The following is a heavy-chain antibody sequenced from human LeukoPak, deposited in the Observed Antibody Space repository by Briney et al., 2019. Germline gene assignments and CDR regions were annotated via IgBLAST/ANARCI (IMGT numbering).Heavy chain of an antibody. J-gene: IGHJ3*02. Sequence: SETLSLTCTVSGGSISSGSYCWSWIRQPAGKGLEWIGRIYTSGSTNYNPSLKSRVTISVDTSKSQLSLKLSSVTAADTAVYYCATSHTISFAFDIWGQGTMVTVSS. CDR3: ATSHTISFAFDI. D-gene: IGHD3-3*01. CDR1: GGSISSGSYC. V-gene: IGHV4-61*02. CDR2: IYTSGST.